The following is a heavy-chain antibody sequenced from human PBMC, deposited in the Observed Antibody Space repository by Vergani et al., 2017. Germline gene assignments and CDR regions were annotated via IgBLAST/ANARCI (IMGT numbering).Heavy chain of an antibody. J-gene: IGHJ4*02. CDR2: FDPEVGAT. D-gene: IGHD1-26*01. CDR1: GFTLVKLS. CDR3: ATDARIVGRTLYDY. Sequence: QVQLVQSGAEVKKPGASVKVSCQVSGFTLVKLSMHWVRPAPGKGLEWMGGFDPEVGATIYAQKFRGRVTMTEDTSTDTAYMDLSRLRSDATAVYYCATDARIVGRTLYDYWGQGTLVTGSA. V-gene: IGHV1-24*01.